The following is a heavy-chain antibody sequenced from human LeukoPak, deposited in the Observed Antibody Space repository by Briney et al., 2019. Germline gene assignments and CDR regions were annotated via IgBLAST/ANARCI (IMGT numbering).Heavy chain of an antibody. D-gene: IGHD3-3*01. CDR2: ISAYNGYT. V-gene: IGHV1-18*01. CDR1: GYTFTSYG. CDR3: ARDQSYDFWSGYFGTVDFDY. J-gene: IGHJ4*02. Sequence: ASVKVSCKASGYTFTSYGISWVRQAPGQGLEWMGWISAYNGYTNYAQKLQGRVTMTTDTSTSTAYMELRSLRSDDTAVYYCARDQSYDFWSGYFGTVDFDYWGQGTLVTVSS.